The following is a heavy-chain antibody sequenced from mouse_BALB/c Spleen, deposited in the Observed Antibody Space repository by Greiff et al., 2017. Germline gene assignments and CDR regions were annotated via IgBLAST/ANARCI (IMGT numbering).Heavy chain of an antibody. J-gene: IGHJ2*01. V-gene: IGHV5-17*02. CDR2: ISSGSSTI. CDR1: GFTFSSFG. CDR3: ARSGRRFYYFDY. Sequence: EVQLVESGGGLEQPGGSRKLSCAASGFTFSSFGMHWVRQAPEKGLEWVAYISSGSSTIYYADTVKGRFTISRDNPKNTLFLQMTSLRSEDTAMYYCARSGRRFYYFDYWGQGTTLTVSS.